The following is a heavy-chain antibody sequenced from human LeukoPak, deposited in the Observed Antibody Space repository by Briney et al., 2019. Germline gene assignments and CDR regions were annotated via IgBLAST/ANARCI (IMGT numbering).Heavy chain of an antibody. Sequence: GESLKISCAASGFTFSSYCMHWVRQAPGKGLEWVAFIVQDGNEKYYVDSVKGRFTISRDNAQNSLYLEMNSLRAEDTAVYYCAGGDYFGSGSARRHWFDPWGQGTLVTVSS. CDR2: IVQDGNEK. V-gene: IGHV3-7*04. CDR3: AGGDYFGSGSARRHWFDP. D-gene: IGHD3-10*01. CDR1: GFTFSSYC. J-gene: IGHJ5*02.